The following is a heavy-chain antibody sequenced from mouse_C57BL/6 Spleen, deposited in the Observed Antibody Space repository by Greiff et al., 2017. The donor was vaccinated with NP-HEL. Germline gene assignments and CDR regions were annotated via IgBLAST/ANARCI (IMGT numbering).Heavy chain of an antibody. CDR3: ARHEAFRYYGSRYFDV. J-gene: IGHJ1*03. D-gene: IGHD1-1*01. CDR1: GYTFTEYT. CDR2: FYPGSGSI. V-gene: IGHV1-62-2*01. Sequence: LVESGAELVKPGASVKLSCKASGYTFTEYTIHWVKQRSGQGLEWIGWFYPGSGSIKYNEKFKDKATLTADKSSSTVYMELSRLTSEDSAVYFCARHEAFRYYGSRYFDVWGTGTTVTVSS.